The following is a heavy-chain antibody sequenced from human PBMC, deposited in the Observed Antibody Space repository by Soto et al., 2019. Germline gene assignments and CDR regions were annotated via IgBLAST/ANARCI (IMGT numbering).Heavy chain of an antibody. D-gene: IGHD6-6*01. J-gene: IGHJ6*02. CDR1: WYSFTSYW. CDR3: ARSYSSSSYYYYGMDV. Sequence: GESLKISCKGSWYSFTSYWIGWVRQMPGKGLEWMGIIYPGDSDTRYRPSFQGQVTISADKSISTAYLQWSSLKASDTAMYYCARSYSSSSYYYYGMDVWGQGTTVTVSS. V-gene: IGHV5-51*01. CDR2: IYPGDSDT.